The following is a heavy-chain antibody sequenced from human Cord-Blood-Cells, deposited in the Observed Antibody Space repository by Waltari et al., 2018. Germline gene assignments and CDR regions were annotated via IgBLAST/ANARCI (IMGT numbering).Heavy chain of an antibody. J-gene: IGHJ5*02. CDR3: ARDRQAAPNWFDP. V-gene: IGHV1-69*04. D-gene: IGHD6-6*01. Sequence: QVQLVQSGAEVTKPGSSVKVSCKDSGGTFSSYAISWVRQAPGQGLEWMGGIIPILGIANYAQKFQGRVTITADESTSTAYMELSSLRSEDTAVYYCARDRQAAPNWFDPWGQGTLVTVSS. CDR1: GGTFSSYA. CDR2: IIPILGIA.